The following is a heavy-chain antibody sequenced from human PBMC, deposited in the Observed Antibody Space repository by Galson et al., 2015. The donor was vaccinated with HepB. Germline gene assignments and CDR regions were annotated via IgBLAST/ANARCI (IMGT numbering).Heavy chain of an antibody. CDR1: GFIFNNYA. D-gene: IGHD3-16*01. CDR3: AKDDNYDTILPPFHY. V-gene: IGHV3-23*01. J-gene: IGHJ4*02. Sequence: SLRLSCAASGFIFNNYAMSWVRQAPGKGLEWVAGINGRGATIFYADSVKGRFTVSRDNSKSTLFLQMNSLRAEDTAVYYCAKDDNYDTILPPFHYWGQGTLVAVSS. CDR2: INGRGATI.